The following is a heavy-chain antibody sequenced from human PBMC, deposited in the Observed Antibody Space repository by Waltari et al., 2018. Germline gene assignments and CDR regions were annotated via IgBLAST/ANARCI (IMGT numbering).Heavy chain of an antibody. J-gene: IGHJ4*02. Sequence: QVQLVESGGGVVRPGNSLRLSCTAAGFPLRTTGLHWVRQAPGKGLEWVAIIWFDGNAQYYADSVKGRFTVSRDNSKNTLYLQMNSLTADDTAMYYCARVANVAYYYSAGFDYWGLGTLVTVSS. CDR1: GFPLRTTG. CDR2: IWFDGNAQ. CDR3: ARVANVAYYYSAGFDY. D-gene: IGHD3-22*01. V-gene: IGHV3-33*01.